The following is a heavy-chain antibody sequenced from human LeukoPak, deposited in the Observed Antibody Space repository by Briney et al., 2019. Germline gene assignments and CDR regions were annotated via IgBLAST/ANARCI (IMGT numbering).Heavy chain of an antibody. Sequence: SETLSLTRTVSGGSISSYYWSWIRQPPGKGLEWIGYIYYSGSTNYNPSLKSRVTISVDTSKNQFSLKLSSVTAADTAVYYCARQGSWYGFFDYWGQGTLVTVSS. CDR2: IYYSGST. CDR1: GGSISSYY. D-gene: IGHD6-13*01. V-gene: IGHV4-59*08. CDR3: ARQGSWYGFFDY. J-gene: IGHJ4*02.